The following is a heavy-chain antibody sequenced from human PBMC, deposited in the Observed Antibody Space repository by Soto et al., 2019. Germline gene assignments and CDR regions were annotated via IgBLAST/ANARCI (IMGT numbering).Heavy chain of an antibody. J-gene: IGHJ4*02. CDR2: ISKDGATK. V-gene: IGHV3-30*04. CDR1: GFTFSDYA. Sequence: GGSLRLSCAASGFTFSDYAIHWVRQTPGEGLEWVAVISKDGATKFFADSVKGRFTISRDNSRKTLYLQMNSLRPDDTALYYCATLPPRIEVRLLPIPTWGQGILVTVSS. CDR3: ATLPPRIEVRLLPIPT. D-gene: IGHD2-2*02.